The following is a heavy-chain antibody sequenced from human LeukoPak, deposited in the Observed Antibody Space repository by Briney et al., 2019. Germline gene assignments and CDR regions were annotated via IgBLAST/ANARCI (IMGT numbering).Heavy chain of an antibody. CDR3: ARYSNWFNYYYYYMDV. J-gene: IGHJ6*03. CDR2: IKQDGSEK. D-gene: IGHD7-27*01. Sequence: GGSLRLSCAASGFTFSNYWMTWVRQAPGKGLEWVANIKQDGSEKYYVDSVKGRFTISRGNAEKSLYLQMNSLRAEDTAVYYCARYSNWFNYYYYYMDVWGTGTTVTVSS. V-gene: IGHV3-7*01. CDR1: GFTFSNYW.